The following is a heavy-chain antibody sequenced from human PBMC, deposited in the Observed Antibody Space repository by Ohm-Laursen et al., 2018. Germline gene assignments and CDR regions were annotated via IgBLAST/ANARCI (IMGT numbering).Heavy chain of an antibody. CDR3: TRGPYSSGSRGLWAPVSTDKHGMDV. J-gene: IGHJ6*02. Sequence: GSLRLSCTASGFTFSSYWMSWVRQAPGKGLEWVANIKQDGSEKDYVDSVKGRFIISRDNAKNSLYLQMNSLRAEDTAFYYCTRGPYSSGSRGLWAPVSTDKHGMDVWGQGTTVTVSS. CDR2: IKQDGSEK. CDR1: GFTFSSYW. V-gene: IGHV3-7*01. D-gene: IGHD6-19*01.